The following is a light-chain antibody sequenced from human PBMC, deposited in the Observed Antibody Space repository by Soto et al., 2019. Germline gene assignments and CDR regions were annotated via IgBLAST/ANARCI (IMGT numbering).Light chain of an antibody. V-gene: IGLV2-11*01. CDR3: CSYAGSRVV. J-gene: IGLJ2*01. CDR1: SSDVGGYNY. Sequence: HSALTQPRSVSGSPGQSVTISCTGTSSDVGGYNYVSWYQQHPGKAPKFMIYDVNKRPSGVPDRFSGSKSGNTASLTISGLQAEDEADYYCCSYAGSRVVFGGGTKVTV. CDR2: DVN.